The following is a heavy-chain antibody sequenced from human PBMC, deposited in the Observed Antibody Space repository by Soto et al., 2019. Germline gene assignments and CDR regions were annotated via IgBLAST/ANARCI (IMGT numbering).Heavy chain of an antibody. J-gene: IGHJ1*01. CDR3: ARGGSGWAEYFQH. D-gene: IGHD6-25*01. CDR2: IYYTGGT. CDR1: GGSIGSTDSY. Sequence: QVQLQESGPGLVEPSQTLSLTCTVSGGSIGSTDSYWSWIRRPPGKGLEWIGYIYYTGGTFYNPSLKSRLSISLETSSNQFSLKLTSVTATDTGIYYCARGGSGWAEYFQHWGQGTLVAVSS. V-gene: IGHV4-30-4*08.